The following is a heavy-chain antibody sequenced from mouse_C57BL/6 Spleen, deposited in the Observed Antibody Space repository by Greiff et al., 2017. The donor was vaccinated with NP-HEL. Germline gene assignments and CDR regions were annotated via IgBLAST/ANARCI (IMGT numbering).Heavy chain of an antibody. CDR2: IYPGSGST. V-gene: IGHV1-55*01. D-gene: IGHD1-1*01. CDR3: ARLPSVITTVGYFDY. Sequence: QVQLQQPGAELVKPGASVKMSCKASGYTFTSYWITWVKQRPGQGLEWIGDIYPGSGSTNYNEKFKSKAKLTVDTSSSTAYMQLSSLTSEDSAVYYCARLPSVITTVGYFDYWGQGTTLTVSS. CDR1: GYTFTSYW. J-gene: IGHJ2*01.